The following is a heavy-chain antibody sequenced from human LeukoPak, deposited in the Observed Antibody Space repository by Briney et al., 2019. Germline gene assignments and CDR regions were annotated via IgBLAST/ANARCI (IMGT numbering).Heavy chain of an antibody. V-gene: IGHV4-59*01. CDR1: GGSISSYY. Sequence: SETMSLTCTVSGGSISSYYWSWIRQPPGKGLEWIGYIYYSGSTNYHPSLKSRVTISVDTSKNQFSLKLSSVTAADTAVYYCARVPSVIVGAFYYYYMDVWGKGTTVTISS. CDR3: ARVPSVIVGAFYYYYMDV. D-gene: IGHD1-26*01. CDR2: IYYSGST. J-gene: IGHJ6*03.